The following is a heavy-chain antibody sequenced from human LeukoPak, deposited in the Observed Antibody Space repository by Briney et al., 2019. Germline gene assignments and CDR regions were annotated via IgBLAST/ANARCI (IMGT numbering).Heavy chain of an antibody. D-gene: IGHD3-10*01. Sequence: PGGSLRLSCAASGFTFDDYAMHWVRQAPGKGLEWVSGISWNSDNTGYADSVKGRFTISRDNAKNSLYLQMNSLRAEDTALYYCAKGYYYGSGSYSHAFDIWGQGTMVTVSS. CDR1: GFTFDDYA. CDR3: AKGYYYGSGSYSHAFDI. V-gene: IGHV3-9*01. J-gene: IGHJ3*02. CDR2: ISWNSDNT.